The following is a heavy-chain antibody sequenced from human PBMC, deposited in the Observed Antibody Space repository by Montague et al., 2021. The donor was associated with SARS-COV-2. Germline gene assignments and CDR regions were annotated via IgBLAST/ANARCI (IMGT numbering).Heavy chain of an antibody. D-gene: IGHD3-10*01. CDR1: GGSFSGYY. CDR2: INHGGST. V-gene: IGHV4-34*01. J-gene: IGHJ6*03. CDR3: ARLRDGVVPSPILGVGPYFSYYYMDV. Sequence: SETLSLTSAVHGGSFSGYYWNWIRQPPGKGLEWIGEINHGGSTNYNPSLKSRLTISTDTSKNQFSLKLTSVAAADTAVYYCARLRDGVVPSPILGVGPYFSYYYMDVWGKGTTVTVSS.